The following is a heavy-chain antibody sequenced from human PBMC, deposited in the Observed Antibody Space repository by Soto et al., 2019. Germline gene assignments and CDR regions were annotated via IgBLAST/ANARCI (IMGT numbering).Heavy chain of an antibody. V-gene: IGHV4-59*01. D-gene: IGHD3-22*01. J-gene: IGHJ3*02. CDR2: IYYSGST. CDR1: GGSISSYY. Sequence: SETLSLTCTVSGGSISSYYWSWIRQPPGKELEWIGYIYYSGSTNYNPSLKSRVTISVDTSKNQFSLKLSSVTAADTAVYYCARARYYYDSSGYLDAFDIWGQGTMVTVSS. CDR3: ARARYYYDSSGYLDAFDI.